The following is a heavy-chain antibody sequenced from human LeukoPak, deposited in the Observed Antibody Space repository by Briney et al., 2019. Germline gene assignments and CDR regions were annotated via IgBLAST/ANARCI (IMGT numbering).Heavy chain of an antibody. CDR1: GFTFSSYS. D-gene: IGHD6-13*01. V-gene: IGHV3-21*01. J-gene: IGHJ6*03. Sequence: GGSLRLSCAASGFTFSSYSMNWVRQAPGKGLEWVSSISSSSSYIYYADSVKGRFTISRDNAKNSLYLQMNSLRAEDTAVYYCARAGPSSSWYETAYYYYYYMDVWGKGTTVTVSS. CDR3: ARAGPSSSWYETAYYYYYYMDV. CDR2: ISSSSSYI.